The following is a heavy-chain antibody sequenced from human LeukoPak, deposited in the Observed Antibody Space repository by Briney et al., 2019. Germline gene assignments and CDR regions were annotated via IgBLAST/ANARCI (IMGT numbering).Heavy chain of an antibody. V-gene: IGHV4-59*01. D-gene: IGHD5-18*01. Sequence: SETLSLTCTVSGGSITSYYWSWIRQPPGKGLGWIGNIYYSGSTNYNPSLKSRVTISVDTSKNQFSLKLSSVTAADTAVYYCAGIPYSYGPLEAGYWGQGTLVTVSS. CDR3: AGIPYSYGPLEAGY. CDR1: GGSITSYY. J-gene: IGHJ4*02. CDR2: IYYSGST.